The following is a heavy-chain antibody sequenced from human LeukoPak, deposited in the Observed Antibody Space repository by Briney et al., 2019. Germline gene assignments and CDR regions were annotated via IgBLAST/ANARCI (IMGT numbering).Heavy chain of an antibody. V-gene: IGHV3-74*01. CDR3: ARKAYSSGWYDLDY. D-gene: IGHD6-19*01. J-gene: IGHJ4*02. CDR2: INSDGSTT. CDR1: GFTFSSYW. Sequence: GGSLRLSCAASGFTFSSYWMHWVRQAPGKGLVWLSRINSDGSTTSYADSVKGRFTISRDNAKNTLYLQTNSLRAEDTAVYYCARKAYSSGWYDLDYWGQGTLVTVSS.